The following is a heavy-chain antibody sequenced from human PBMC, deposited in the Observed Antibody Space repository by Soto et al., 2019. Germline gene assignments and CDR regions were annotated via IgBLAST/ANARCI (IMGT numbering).Heavy chain of an antibody. D-gene: IGHD3-22*01. CDR3: ARGPPGHDSSAYIPDYFDF. CDR2: ISSSSSAI. J-gene: IGHJ4*02. V-gene: IGHV3-48*02. Sequence: EVQLVESGGGLVQPGGSLRLSCAASGFTFSSNSMNWVRQAPGKGLEWVSYISSSSSAIYYADSVKGRFTISRDNAKNSLYLQMTSLRDEDTAVYYCARGPPGHDSSAYIPDYFDFWGQGTLVTVSS. CDR1: GFTFSSNS.